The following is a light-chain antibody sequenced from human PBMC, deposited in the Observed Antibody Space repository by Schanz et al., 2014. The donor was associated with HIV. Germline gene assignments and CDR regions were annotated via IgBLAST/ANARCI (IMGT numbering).Light chain of an antibody. Sequence: QSVLTQPPSASGSPGQSVTISCTGTSSDVGYYNYVSWYQQHPGKVPKLMIYEVSKRPSGVPDRFSGSKSGNTASLTVSGLQAEDEADYYCSSYAGSNNLVFGGGTKLTVL. V-gene: IGLV2-8*01. CDR1: SSDVGYYNY. J-gene: IGLJ2*01. CDR3: SSYAGSNNLV. CDR2: EVS.